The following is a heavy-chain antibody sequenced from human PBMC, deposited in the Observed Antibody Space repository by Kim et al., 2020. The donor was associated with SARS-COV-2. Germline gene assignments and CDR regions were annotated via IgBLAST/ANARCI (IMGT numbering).Heavy chain of an antibody. Sequence: SETLSLTCAVYGGSFSGYYWSWIRQPPGKGLEWIGEINHSGSTNYNPSLKSRVTISVDTSKNQFSLKLSSVTAADTAVYYCARGRGRWLQLRRNGGDAFDIWGQGTMVTVSS. D-gene: IGHD5-12*01. V-gene: IGHV4-34*01. J-gene: IGHJ3*02. CDR3: ARGRGRWLQLRRNGGDAFDI. CDR2: INHSGST. CDR1: GGSFSGYY.